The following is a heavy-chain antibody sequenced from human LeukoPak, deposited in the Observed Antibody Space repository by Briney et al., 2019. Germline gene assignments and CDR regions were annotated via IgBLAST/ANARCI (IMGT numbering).Heavy chain of an antibody. CDR1: GGSFSAYY. V-gene: IGHV4-34*01. CDR3: ASVRKGYCSSTSCYAKGYYYYYMDV. CDR2: INHSGGT. J-gene: IGHJ6*03. D-gene: IGHD2-2*01. Sequence: SETLSLTCAVYGGSFSAYYWSWIRQPPGKGLEWIGEINHSGGTNYNPPLKSRVTMSVATSKNQFSLKLSSVTAADTAVYYCASVRKGYCSSTSCYAKGYYYYYMDVWGKRTTVTISS.